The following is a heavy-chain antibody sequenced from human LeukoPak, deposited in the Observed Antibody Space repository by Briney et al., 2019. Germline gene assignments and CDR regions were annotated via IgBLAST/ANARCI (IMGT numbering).Heavy chain of an antibody. J-gene: IGHJ3*02. Sequence: SETLSLTCTVSGGSISSGDYYWGWIRQPPGKGLEWIGYIYYSGSTNYNPPLKSRVTISVDTSKNQFSLKLSSVTAADTAVYYCARGRQTYYYDSSGRAFDIWGQGTMVTVSS. CDR2: IYYSGST. V-gene: IGHV4-30-4*08. D-gene: IGHD3-22*01. CDR1: GGSISSGDYY. CDR3: ARGRQTYYYDSSGRAFDI.